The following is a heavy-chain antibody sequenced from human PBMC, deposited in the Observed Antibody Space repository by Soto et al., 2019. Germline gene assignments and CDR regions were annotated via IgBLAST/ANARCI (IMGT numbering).Heavy chain of an antibody. CDR1: GYTFTNYG. CDR3: ARGRAEAGHYYYYGMDV. Sequence: QVQLVQSGAEVRKPWASVKVSCKSSGYTFTNYGISWVRQAPGKGLDRMGWISASNGNTNHAQKFQGIVIVTTDTSTSTAYMETMTLRSDDTGVYYCARGRAEAGHYYYYGMDVWGQGATVTVSS. J-gene: IGHJ6*02. CDR2: ISASNGNT. V-gene: IGHV1-18*01. D-gene: IGHD6-13*01.